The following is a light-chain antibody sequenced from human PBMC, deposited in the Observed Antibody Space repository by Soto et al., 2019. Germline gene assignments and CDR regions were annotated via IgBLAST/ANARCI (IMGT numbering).Light chain of an antibody. Sequence: QSVLTQPASVSGSPGQSLTISCTGTTSDIGVYDYVSWYQQYPGKAPKLIIYGVTIRPSGIPNRFSGSKSGYTASLTISGLEDEDESDYYCSADTTSFFYFFGTGTKVTVL. V-gene: IGLV2-14*01. J-gene: IGLJ1*01. CDR2: GVT. CDR3: SADTTSFFYF. CDR1: TSDIGVYDY.